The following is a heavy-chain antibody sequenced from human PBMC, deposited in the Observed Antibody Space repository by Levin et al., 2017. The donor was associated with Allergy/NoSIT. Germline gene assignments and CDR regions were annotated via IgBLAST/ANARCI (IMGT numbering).Heavy chain of an antibody. V-gene: IGHV3-53*01. J-gene: IGHJ6*02. CDR1: GFTVSSNY. CDR2: IYSGGST. Sequence: SCAASGFTVSSNYMSWVRQAPGKGLEWVSVIYSGGSTYYADSVKGRFTISRDNSKNTLYLQMNSLRAEDTAVYYCASWGVAAAGTGYYYYGMDVWGQGTTVTVSS. CDR3: ASWGVAAAGTGYYYYGMDV. D-gene: IGHD6-13*01.